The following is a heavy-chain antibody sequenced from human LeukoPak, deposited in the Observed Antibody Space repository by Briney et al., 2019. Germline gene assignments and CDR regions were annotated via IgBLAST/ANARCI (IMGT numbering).Heavy chain of an antibody. CDR2: NNPNSGGT. V-gene: IGHV1-2*06. J-gene: IGHJ4*02. CDR3: AVDSSGYYYFDY. CDR1: GYTFTGYY. D-gene: IGHD3-22*01. Sequence: ASVKVSCKASGYTFTGYYMHWVRQAPGQGLEWMGRNNPNSGGTNYAQKFQGRVTMTRDTSISTAYMELSRLRSDDTAVYYCAVDSSGYYYFDYWGQGTLVTVSS.